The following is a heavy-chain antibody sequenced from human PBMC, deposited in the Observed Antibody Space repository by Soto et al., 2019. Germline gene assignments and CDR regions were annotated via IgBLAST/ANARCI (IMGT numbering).Heavy chain of an antibody. D-gene: IGHD3-3*02. V-gene: IGHV1-18*01. Sequence: QVQLVQSGAEVKKSGASVKVSCKASGYTFSSYGISWVRQAPGQGLELMGWINTYNDNTTYAQKLQVRVTMTTDTSPSTASLALRSLRSDDTPAYYCARVYSIVSSRSCYGAFDIWGQGTRVTVSS. CDR3: ARVYSIVSSRSCYGAFDI. CDR2: INTYNDNT. J-gene: IGHJ3*02. CDR1: GYTFSSYG.